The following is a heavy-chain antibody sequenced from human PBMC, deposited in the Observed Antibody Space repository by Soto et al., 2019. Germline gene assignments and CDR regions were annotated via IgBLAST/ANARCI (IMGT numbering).Heavy chain of an antibody. Sequence: LQLQESGPGLVKPSETLSLTCSVSGSSIITSYYWGWIRQPPGKGLEWIGSIYYSGSTYYNPSLKSRVTIFVDTSKSQFSLVLGSVTAADTAVYYCARHDWARFYGMDVWGQGTTVTVSS. D-gene: IGHD2-21*01. CDR1: GSSIITSYY. V-gene: IGHV4-39*01. J-gene: IGHJ6*02. CDR3: ARHDWARFYGMDV. CDR2: IYYSGST.